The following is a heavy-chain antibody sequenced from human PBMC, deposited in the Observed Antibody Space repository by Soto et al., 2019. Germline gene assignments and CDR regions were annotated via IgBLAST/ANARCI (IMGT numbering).Heavy chain of an antibody. V-gene: IGHV4-39*01. CDR1: GGSVSSSSYY. Sequence: SETLSLTCTVSGGSVSSSSYYWGWIRQPPGKGLERIGSIYYSGSTYYNPSLKSRVTISVDTSKNQFSLKLSSVTAADTAVYYCARQLGAVAGPMGCWFDPWGQGTLVTVSS. CDR2: IYYSGST. J-gene: IGHJ5*02. CDR3: ARQLGAVAGPMGCWFDP. D-gene: IGHD6-19*01.